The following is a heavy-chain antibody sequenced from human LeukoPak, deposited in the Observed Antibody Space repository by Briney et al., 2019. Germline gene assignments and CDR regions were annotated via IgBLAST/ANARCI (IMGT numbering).Heavy chain of an antibody. D-gene: IGHD6-19*01. Sequence: SETLSLTCPVSGGSISGRSYYWGWTRQPPGKGLEWIGSIYYSGSTNYNPSLKCRVTISVDTSKNQFSLSLSSVTAVDTAVYYCARQGLQWLRLPFDYWGQGTLLTVSS. J-gene: IGHJ4*02. CDR1: GGSISGRSYY. V-gene: IGHV4-39*01. CDR2: IYYSGST. CDR3: ARQGLQWLRLPFDY.